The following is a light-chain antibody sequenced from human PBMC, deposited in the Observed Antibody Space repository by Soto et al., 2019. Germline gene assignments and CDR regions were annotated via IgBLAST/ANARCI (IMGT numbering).Light chain of an antibody. CDR2: GAS. J-gene: IGKJ3*01. CDR1: QSVSSSY. CDR3: QQYGSSPQT. V-gene: IGKV3-20*01. Sequence: EIVLTQSPGTLSLSPGERATLSCRASQSVSSSYLAWYQQKPGQAPRLLIYGASSRAPGIPDRFSGSGSGTDFTLTIIRLEPEDFAVYYCQQYGSSPQTFGPGTKVDIK.